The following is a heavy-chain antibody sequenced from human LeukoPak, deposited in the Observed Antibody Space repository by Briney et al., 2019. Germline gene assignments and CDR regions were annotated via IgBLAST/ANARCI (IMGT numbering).Heavy chain of an antibody. Sequence: QPGGSLRLPCAASGFTFSSYSMNWVRQAPGKGLEWVSYISSSSSTIYYADSVKGRFTISRDNAKNSLYLQMNSLRAEDTAVYYCARDQYCSSTSCYLGAFDIWGQGTMVTVSS. D-gene: IGHD2-2*01. CDR3: ARDQYCSSTSCYLGAFDI. CDR1: GFTFSSYS. J-gene: IGHJ3*02. V-gene: IGHV3-48*01. CDR2: ISSSSSTI.